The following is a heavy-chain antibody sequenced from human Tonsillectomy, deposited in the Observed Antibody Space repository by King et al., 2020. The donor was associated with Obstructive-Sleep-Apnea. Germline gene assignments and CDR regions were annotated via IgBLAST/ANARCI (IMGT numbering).Heavy chain of an antibody. CDR3: ATLAVASPFDY. Sequence: GQLVQSGGGLVQPGGSLRLFCAASGFTFNTYWMHWVRQPPGKGLVWVSRGDSDGSSASYADSVGGRFTIFSDNAKNTLFLQLNSLRAEATAVYYCATLAVASPFDYWGQGTLVTVSS. CDR1: GFTFNTYW. J-gene: IGHJ4*02. V-gene: IGHV3-74*02. CDR2: GDSDGSSA. D-gene: IGHD6-19*01.